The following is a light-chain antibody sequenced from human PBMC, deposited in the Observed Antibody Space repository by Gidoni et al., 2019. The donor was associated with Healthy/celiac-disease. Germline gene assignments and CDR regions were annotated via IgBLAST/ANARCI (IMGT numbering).Light chain of an antibody. CDR3: QQSYSTPRT. J-gene: IGKJ1*01. CDR1: QSISSY. Sequence: DIQMTQSPSSLSAAVGDRVTIPCRASQSISSYLNWYQQKPGKAPKLLIYAASSLQSGVPSRFSGSGSGTDFTLTISSLQPEDFATYYCQQSYSTPRTFGQXTKVE. V-gene: IGKV1-39*01. CDR2: AAS.